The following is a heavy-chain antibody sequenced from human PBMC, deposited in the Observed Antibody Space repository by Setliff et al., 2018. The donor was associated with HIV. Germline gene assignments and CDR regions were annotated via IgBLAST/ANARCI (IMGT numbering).Heavy chain of an antibody. D-gene: IGHD4-17*01. CDR2: INHGGTT. Sequence: KTSETLSLTCAVYGGSFSGYYWSWIRQPPGKGLEWIGEINHGGTTNYNPSLKSRVTMSVDTSKKHLSLKVTSTTAADTAVYYCVRPRGDYGDDGMFFDLWGQGTLVTVS. CDR1: GGSFSGYY. CDR3: VRPRGDYGDDGMFFDL. J-gene: IGHJ4*02. V-gene: IGHV4-34*01.